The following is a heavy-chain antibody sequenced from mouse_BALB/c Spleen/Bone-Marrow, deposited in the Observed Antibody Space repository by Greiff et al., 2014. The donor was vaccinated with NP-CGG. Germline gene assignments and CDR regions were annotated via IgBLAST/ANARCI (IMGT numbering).Heavy chain of an antibody. Sequence: EVKLMESGGDLVKPGGSLKLSCAASGFTFSDFYMFWFRQTPEKRLEWVATISDGGTYTYYPDSVMGRFTISRDNAKNNLYLQMSSLKSEDTAMYYCARSGERYGAMDYWGQGTSVTVSS. CDR1: GFTFSDFY. D-gene: IGHD1-1*02. CDR2: ISDGGTYT. CDR3: ARSGERYGAMDY. J-gene: IGHJ4*01. V-gene: IGHV5-4*02.